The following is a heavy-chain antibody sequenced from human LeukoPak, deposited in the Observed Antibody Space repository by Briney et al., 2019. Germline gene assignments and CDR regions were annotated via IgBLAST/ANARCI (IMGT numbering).Heavy chain of an antibody. D-gene: IGHD3-9*01. J-gene: IGHJ3*02. CDR2: IYSGGST. Sequence: GGSLRLSCAASGLTVSSNYMSWVRQAPGKGLEWVSVIYSGGSTYYADSVKGRFTISRDNSKNTLYLQMNSLRAEDTAVYYCARVIGYFDWLLYPRGAFDIWGQGTMVTVSS. CDR3: ARVIGYFDWLLYPRGAFDI. V-gene: IGHV3-53*01. CDR1: GLTVSSNY.